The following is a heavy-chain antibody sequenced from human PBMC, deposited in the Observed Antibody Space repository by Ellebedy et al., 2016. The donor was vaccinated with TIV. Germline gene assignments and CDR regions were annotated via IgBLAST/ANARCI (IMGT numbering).Heavy chain of an antibody. J-gene: IGHJ5*02. CDR1: GFSFRSYW. V-gene: IGHV3-7*01. CDR2: IYQDGSDQ. Sequence: PGGSLRLSCAASGFSFRSYWMSRVRQAPGKGLEWVANIYQDGSDQYYVDSVKGRFTISRDNAKNSLFLQMNSLRAEDTAVYYCARRGSYGDYAVQVNSWFDRWGRGTLVTVSS. CDR3: ARRGSYGDYAVQVNSWFDR. D-gene: IGHD3-16*01.